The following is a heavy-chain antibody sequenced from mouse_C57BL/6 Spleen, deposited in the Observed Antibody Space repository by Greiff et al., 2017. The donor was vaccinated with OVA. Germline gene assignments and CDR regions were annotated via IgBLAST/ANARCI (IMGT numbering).Heavy chain of an antibody. CDR3: AKKSYDYGSYFDV. CDR2: IWSGGST. CDR1: GFSLTSYG. D-gene: IGHD2-4*01. J-gene: IGHJ1*03. V-gene: IGHV2-4*01. Sequence: QVQLKESGPGLVQPSQSLSITCTVSGFSLTSYGVHWVRQPPGKGLEWLGVIWSGGSTDYNAAFISRLSISKDNSKSQVFFKMNSLQADDTAIYYCAKKSYDYGSYFDVWGTGTTVTVSS.